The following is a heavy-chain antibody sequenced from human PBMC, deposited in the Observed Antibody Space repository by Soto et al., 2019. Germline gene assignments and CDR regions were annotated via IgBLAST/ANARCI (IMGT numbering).Heavy chain of an antibody. J-gene: IGHJ5*02. CDR2: IFYSGST. CDR1: GGSISTRRSY. CDR3: ARQPTTGDTDLWFDP. D-gene: IGHD2-21*01. Sequence: SETLSLTCNVSGGSISTRRSYWAWNRQPPGKGLEWLADIFYSGSTYYNPSLASRVTVSVDTSKNEFSLKLRSVTAADTAVYYCARQPTTGDTDLWFDPWGQGTLVTVSS. V-gene: IGHV4-39*01.